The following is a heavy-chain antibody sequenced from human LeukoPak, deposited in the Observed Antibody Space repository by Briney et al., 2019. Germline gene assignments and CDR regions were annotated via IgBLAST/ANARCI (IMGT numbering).Heavy chain of an antibody. Sequence: PSETLSLTCTVSGGSISSYYWSWIRQPPGKGLEWIGYIYYSGSTNYNPSLKSRVTISVDTSKNQFSLKLSSVTAADTAVYCCARLVRIGYCSGGSCYSRSRFDIWGQGTMVTVSS. D-gene: IGHD2-15*01. CDR1: GGSISSYY. CDR3: ARLVRIGYCSGGSCYSRSRFDI. CDR2: IYYSGST. V-gene: IGHV4-59*08. J-gene: IGHJ3*02.